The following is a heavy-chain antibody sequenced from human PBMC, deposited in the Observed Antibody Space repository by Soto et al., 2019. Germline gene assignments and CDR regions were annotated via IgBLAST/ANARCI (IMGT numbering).Heavy chain of an antibody. D-gene: IGHD3-16*01. Sequence: EVELVESGGGLVQPGGSLRLSCAASGFTFSSYWMHWFHQDPGKGLVWVSSIRSDGSATQYEDSVKGRFTVSRDNAKNTLYLQMNSLRDEDTAVYYCAKDLSWGQSDYWGQGTLVIVSS. V-gene: IGHV3-74*01. CDR2: IRSDGSAT. CDR1: GFTFSSYW. CDR3: AKDLSWGQSDY. J-gene: IGHJ4*02.